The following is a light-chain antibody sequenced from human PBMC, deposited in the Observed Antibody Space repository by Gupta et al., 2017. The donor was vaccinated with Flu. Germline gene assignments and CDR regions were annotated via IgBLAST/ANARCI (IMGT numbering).Light chain of an antibody. CDR2: GTS. J-gene: IGKJ4*02. V-gene: IGKV3-20*01. CDR1: QSVASSD. CDR3: QQYGTSPRT. Sequence: EIVLTQSPSTLSLSPGEGATLSCRASQSVASSDLAWYQQRPGQAPRLLIYGTSSRATGIPDRFSGSGSGTDFTLTISRLGPEDFAVYYCQQYGTSPRTFGGGTKVEIK.